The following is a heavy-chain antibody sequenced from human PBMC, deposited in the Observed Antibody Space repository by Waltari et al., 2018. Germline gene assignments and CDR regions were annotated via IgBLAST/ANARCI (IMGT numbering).Heavy chain of an antibody. Sequence: QVQLQESGPGLVKPSQTLSLTCTVSGGSISSGSYYWSWIRQPAGKGLVWIGRIYTSGSTNYNPSLKSLVTISVDTSKNQFSLKLSSVTAADTAVYYCARDRRRGYFDYWGQGTLVTVSS. V-gene: IGHV4-61*02. CDR2: IYTSGST. CDR1: GGSISSGSYY. CDR3: ARDRRRGYFDY. J-gene: IGHJ4*02. D-gene: IGHD3-10*01.